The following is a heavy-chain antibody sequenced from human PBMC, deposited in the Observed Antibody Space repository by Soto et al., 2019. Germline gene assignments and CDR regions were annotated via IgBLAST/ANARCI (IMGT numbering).Heavy chain of an antibody. V-gene: IGHV3-48*03. J-gene: IGHJ4*02. D-gene: IGHD2-15*01. Sequence: PGGSLRLSXAASGFTFSSYEMNWVRQAPGKGLEWVSYISSSGSTIYYADSVKGRFTISRDNAKNSLYLQMNSLRAEDTAVYYCARYNSGGSCYDCGYFDYWGQGTLVTVSS. CDR2: ISSSGSTI. CDR3: ARYNSGGSCYDCGYFDY. CDR1: GFTFSSYE.